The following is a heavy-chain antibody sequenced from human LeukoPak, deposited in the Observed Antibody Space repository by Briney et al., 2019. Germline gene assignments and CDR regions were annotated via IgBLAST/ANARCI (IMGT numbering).Heavy chain of an antibody. Sequence: PSETLSLTCTVSGGSISSSSYYWGWIRQPPGKGLEWIGSIYYSGRTYNNPSLKSRVTISVDTSKNQFSLKLSSVTAADTAVYYCARHRWDGTFNFDYWGQGTLVPVSS. J-gene: IGHJ4*02. CDR2: IYYSGRT. V-gene: IGHV4-39*01. CDR3: ARHRWDGTFNFDY. CDR1: GGSISSSSYY. D-gene: IGHD1-1*01.